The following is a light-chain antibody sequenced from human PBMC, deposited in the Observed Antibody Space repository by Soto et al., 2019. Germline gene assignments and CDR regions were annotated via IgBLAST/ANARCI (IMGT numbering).Light chain of an antibody. Sequence: EIVMTQSPATLSVSPGERATLSCRASQSVSSGSSWYQQKPGQAPRLLIYGASTRATGIPARFSGSGSGTEFTLTISSLQSEDYAVYYCQQYNNWPPYTFGQGTKVEIK. J-gene: IGKJ2*01. CDR2: GAS. CDR3: QQYNNWPPYT. CDR1: QSVSSG. V-gene: IGKV3-15*01.